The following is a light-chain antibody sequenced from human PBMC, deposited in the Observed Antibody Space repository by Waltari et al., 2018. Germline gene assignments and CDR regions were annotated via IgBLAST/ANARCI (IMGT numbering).Light chain of an antibody. J-gene: IGKJ1*01. Sequence: EIELTQSPGTLSLSPGYRATLSCRASHSVNSAYLAWYQQKSGQAPRLLIYVTSTRATGSSERFSGSGSGTDFILTISRLEPEDFAIYYCHQYHNSPQTFGQGTKVEI. CDR1: HSVNSAY. V-gene: IGKV3-20*01. CDR3: HQYHNSPQT. CDR2: VTS.